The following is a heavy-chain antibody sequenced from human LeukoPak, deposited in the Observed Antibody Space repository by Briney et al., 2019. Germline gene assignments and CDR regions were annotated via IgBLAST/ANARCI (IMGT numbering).Heavy chain of an antibody. Sequence: PGGSLRLSCAASGFTFSNYTMLWVRQAPGKGLEYVSAISSDGVNTYYAKSLKGRFTIFRDNSKNMLYLQMGSLRVEDMGVYYCARDYGGDYWGQGTLVTVSS. CDR1: GFTFSNYT. D-gene: IGHD4-23*01. CDR2: ISSDGVNT. CDR3: ARDYGGDY. V-gene: IGHV3-64*01. J-gene: IGHJ4*02.